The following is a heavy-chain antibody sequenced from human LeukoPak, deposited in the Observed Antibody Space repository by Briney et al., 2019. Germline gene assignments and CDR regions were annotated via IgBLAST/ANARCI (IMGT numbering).Heavy chain of an antibody. Sequence: GASVKVSCKASGYTFTHYYMHWVPQAPGKGLEGMGRVDPEDGETIYAEKFQGRVTITADTSTDTAYMALSSLRSEDTAVYYCATIGSLRFLEWLPVFDPWARDPWSPSPQ. V-gene: IGHV1-69-2*01. CDR1: GYTFTHYY. D-gene: IGHD3-3*01. J-gene: IGHJ5*02. CDR2: VDPEDGET. CDR3: ATIGSLRFLEWLPVFDP.